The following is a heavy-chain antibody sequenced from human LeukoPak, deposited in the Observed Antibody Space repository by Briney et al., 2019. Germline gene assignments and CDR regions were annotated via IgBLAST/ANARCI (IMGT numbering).Heavy chain of an antibody. CDR2: ISYDGSNK. Sequence: GGSLRLSCAASRFTFSNYVMHWVRQAPGKGLEWVAVISYDGSNKYYADSVKGRFTISRDNSKNTLYLQMNSLRAEDTAVYYCARDRGDITLPPGDAFDIWGQGTMVTVSS. D-gene: IGHD3-16*01. J-gene: IGHJ3*02. V-gene: IGHV3-30*03. CDR3: ARDRGDITLPPGDAFDI. CDR1: RFTFSNYV.